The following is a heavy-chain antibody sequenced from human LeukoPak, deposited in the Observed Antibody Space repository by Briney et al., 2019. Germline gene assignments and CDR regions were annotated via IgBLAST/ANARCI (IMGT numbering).Heavy chain of an antibody. CDR1: GFTFRSHA. Sequence: PGGSLRLSCVGSGFTFRSHAMSWVRQAPEKGLEFVSGIYENGGTTYYADSVKGRFSISRDNSKNTLYLQMDSLRGEDTAVYYCAKDRALVGAPDYWGQGTLVTVSS. J-gene: IGHJ4*02. CDR2: IYENGGTT. V-gene: IGHV3-23*01. CDR3: AKDRALVGAPDY. D-gene: IGHD1-26*01.